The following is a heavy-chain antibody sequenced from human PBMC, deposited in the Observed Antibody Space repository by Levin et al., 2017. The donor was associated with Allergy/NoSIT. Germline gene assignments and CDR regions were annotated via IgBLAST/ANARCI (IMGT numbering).Heavy chain of an antibody. Sequence: GESLKISCAASGFNFKTYAMHWVRQAPGKGLEWVAIIYHDGSNEQYGASVKGRFTTSRDNSKSTLYLHMNRLRAEDTAVYYCARDQGLQFLARIPDRYYYGMDVWGQGTTVIVSS. CDR1: GFNFKTYA. CDR3: ARDQGLQFLARIPDRYYYGMDV. J-gene: IGHJ6*02. V-gene: IGHV3-33*01. D-gene: IGHD4-11*01. CDR2: IYHDGSNE.